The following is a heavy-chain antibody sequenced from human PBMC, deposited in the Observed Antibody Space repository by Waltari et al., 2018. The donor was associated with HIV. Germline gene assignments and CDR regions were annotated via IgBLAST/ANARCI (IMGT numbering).Heavy chain of an antibody. CDR3: ASSGCSGGSCYTVYYYYGMDV. CDR2: IIPIFGTA. CDR1: GGTFSSYA. V-gene: IGHV1-69*01. Sequence: QVQLVQSGAEVKKPGSSVKVSCKASGGTFSSYAISWVRQAPGQGLEWMGGIIPIFGTANYAQKFQGRVTITADESTSTAYMELSSLRSEDTAVYYCASSGCSGGSCYTVYYYYGMDVWGQGTTVTVSS. D-gene: IGHD2-15*01. J-gene: IGHJ6*02.